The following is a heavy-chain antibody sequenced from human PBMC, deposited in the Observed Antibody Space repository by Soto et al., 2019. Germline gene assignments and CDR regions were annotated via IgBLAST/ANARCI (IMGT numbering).Heavy chain of an antibody. CDR2: IYHSGGA. CDR1: GDSIKTNYW. Sequence: PSETLSLTCLVSGDSIKTNYWRAWVRQPPGQGLEWIGEIYHSGGAIYTPSLKSRVTLSLDESKNEFSLHVDSVTAEDTDVHYCARSVISTGGHYKGSIGLHYFDIWGARTLVTV. CDR3: ARSVISTGGHYKGSIGLHYFDI. V-gene: IGHV4-4*02. J-gene: IGHJ4*02. D-gene: IGHD3-9*01.